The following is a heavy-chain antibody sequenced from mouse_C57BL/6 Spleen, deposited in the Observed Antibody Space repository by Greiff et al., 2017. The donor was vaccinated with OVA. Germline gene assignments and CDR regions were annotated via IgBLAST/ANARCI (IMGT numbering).Heavy chain of an antibody. CDR1: GYTFTDYN. Sequence: EVQLQQSGPELVKPGASVKIPCKASGYTFTDYNMDWVKQSHGKSLEWIGDINPNNGGTIYNQKFKGKATLTVDKSSSTAYMELRSLTSEDTAVYYWARSPYYYGSSYVEGYYAMDYWGQGTSVTVSS. D-gene: IGHD1-1*01. CDR3: ARSPYYYGSSYVEGYYAMDY. V-gene: IGHV1-18*01. J-gene: IGHJ4*01. CDR2: INPNNGGT.